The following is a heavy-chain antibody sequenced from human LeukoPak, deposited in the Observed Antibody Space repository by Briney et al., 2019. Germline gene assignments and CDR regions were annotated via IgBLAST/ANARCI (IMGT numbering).Heavy chain of an antibody. CDR3: AKSGGYGLIDY. J-gene: IGHJ4*02. V-gene: IGHV4-39*01. Sequence: PSETLSLTCTVAGASVSGRGYYWGGIRQPPGKGLEWIGSIYSSGSTYYNASLQSRVTISIETSKNQISLRLNTVTASDTAMYYCAKSGGYGLIDYWGQGTLVTVSS. CDR2: IYSSGST. CDR1: GASVSGRGYY. D-gene: IGHD1-26*01.